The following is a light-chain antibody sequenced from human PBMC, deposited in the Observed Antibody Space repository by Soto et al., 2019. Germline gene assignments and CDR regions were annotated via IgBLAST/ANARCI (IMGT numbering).Light chain of an antibody. Sequence: EIVLTQSPATLSLSPGERATLSCRASQSVGTYLAWYQQKPGQAPRLLIYDASNKANGIPARFSGGGSGTDFTLIISSLEPEEFAVYYCQQRYNWPLTFGSGTKVDIK. CDR3: QQRYNWPLT. V-gene: IGKV3-11*01. J-gene: IGKJ3*01. CDR1: QSVGTY. CDR2: DAS.